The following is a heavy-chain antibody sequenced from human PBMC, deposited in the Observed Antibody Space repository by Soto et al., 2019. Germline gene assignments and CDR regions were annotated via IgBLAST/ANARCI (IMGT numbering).Heavy chain of an antibody. CDR3: ARVPNYYDILTGYRTQYGMDV. CDR2: IYWDDDK. V-gene: IGHV2-5*02. J-gene: IGHJ6*02. Sequence: SGPTLVNPTQTLTLTCTFSGFPLSTSGVGVGWIRQPPGKALECLALIYWDDDKRYSPSLKSRLSVMKDTSKNQVVLIMTNMDPVDTGTYYCARVPNYYDILTGYRTQYGMDVWGQGTTVTVS. D-gene: IGHD3-9*01. CDR1: GFPLSTSGVG.